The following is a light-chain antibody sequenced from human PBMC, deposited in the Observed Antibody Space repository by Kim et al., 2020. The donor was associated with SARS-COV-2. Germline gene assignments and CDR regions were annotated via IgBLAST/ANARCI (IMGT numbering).Light chain of an antibody. CDR2: EVT. V-gene: IGLV2-23*02. CDR1: TSDVGSYSI. Sequence: GQSITISCTGTTSDVGSYSIVSWYQQHPGTAPKLIIYEVTKRPSGVSNRFSGSKSGNTASLTISGLQTEDEADYHCCSYAGSGTWVFGGGTQVTVL. J-gene: IGLJ3*02. CDR3: CSYAGSGTWV.